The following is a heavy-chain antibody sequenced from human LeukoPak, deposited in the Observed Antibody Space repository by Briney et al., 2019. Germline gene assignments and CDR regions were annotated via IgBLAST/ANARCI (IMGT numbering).Heavy chain of an antibody. Sequence: GASVKVSCKASGYTFTSYAMNWVRQAPGQGLEWMGWMNPNSGNTGYAQKFQGRVTITRNTSISTAYMELSSLRSEDTAVYYCARVYTSRWTTYDFWSGYTVDYWGQGTLVTVSS. CDR3: ARVYTSRWTTYDFWSGYTVDY. CDR1: GYTFTSYA. V-gene: IGHV1-8*03. J-gene: IGHJ4*02. CDR2: MNPNSGNT. D-gene: IGHD3-3*01.